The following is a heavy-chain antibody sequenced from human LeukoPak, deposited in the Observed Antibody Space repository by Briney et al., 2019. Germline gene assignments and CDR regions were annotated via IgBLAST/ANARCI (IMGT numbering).Heavy chain of an antibody. CDR3: ARATGATYNFDY. Sequence: GGSLRLSCAASGFTFSSYWMHWVRQAPGKGLEWVSRIKSEETSTTYADSVKGRFTISRDNAKNTLYLQMNSLRAEDAAVYYCARATGATYNFDYWGQGTPVTVSS. V-gene: IGHV3-74*01. CDR1: GFTFSSYW. J-gene: IGHJ4*02. D-gene: IGHD1-1*01. CDR2: IKSEETST.